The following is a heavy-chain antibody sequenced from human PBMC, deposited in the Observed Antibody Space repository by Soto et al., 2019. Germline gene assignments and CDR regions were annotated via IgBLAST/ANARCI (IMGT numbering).Heavy chain of an antibody. D-gene: IGHD3-3*01. CDR3: ARGQRFPDWFDP. CDR2: IYSSGTT. Sequence: SETLSLTCSVSGGSISGYYWTWIRQPAGKGLEWIGRIYSSGTTKYNPSLKSRVTMSLDTSKNQFSLSLSSVTATDTAVYYCARGQRFPDWFDPWGQGTLVTVSS. CDR1: GGSISGYY. V-gene: IGHV4-4*07. J-gene: IGHJ5*02.